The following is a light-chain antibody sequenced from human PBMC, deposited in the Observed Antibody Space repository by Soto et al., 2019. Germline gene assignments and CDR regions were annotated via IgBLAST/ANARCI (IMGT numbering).Light chain of an antibody. V-gene: IGLV2-11*01. CDR2: DVS. CDR3: CSYAGSYTLV. CDR1: SSDVGGYNY. Sequence: QSALTQPRSVSGYPGQSVTISCTGTSSDVGGYNYVSWYQQHPGKAPKLMIYDVSKRPSGVPDRFSGSKSGNTASLTISGLHAEDEADYYCCSYAGSYTLVFGGGTKLTVL. J-gene: IGLJ2*01.